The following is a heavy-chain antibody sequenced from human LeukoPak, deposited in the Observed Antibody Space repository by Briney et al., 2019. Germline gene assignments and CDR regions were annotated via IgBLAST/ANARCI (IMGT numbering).Heavy chain of an antibody. CDR1: GASVSSGYYY. Sequence: SETLSPTCTVSGASVSSGYYYWSWIRQPPGKGLEWIGYIYYTGTTSYNPSLKSRVTISIDTSKNQFSLKLSSVTAADTAVYFCASGSTLIGYAMDVWGQGTTVTVSS. D-gene: IGHD6-25*01. CDR3: ASGSTLIGYAMDV. CDR2: IYYTGTT. V-gene: IGHV4-30-4*01. J-gene: IGHJ6*02.